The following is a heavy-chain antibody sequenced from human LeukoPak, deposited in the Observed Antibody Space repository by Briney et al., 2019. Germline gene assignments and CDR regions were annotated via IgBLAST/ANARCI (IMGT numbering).Heavy chain of an antibody. D-gene: IGHD3-10*01. J-gene: IGHJ4*02. Sequence: GASVKVSCKASGGTFSSYAISWVRQAPGQGLEWMGGIIPIFGTTNYAQKFQDRVTITADKSTSTAYMELSSLRSEDTAVYYCARFNGRGVSNDYWGQGTLVTVSA. CDR1: GGTFSSYA. CDR2: IIPIFGTT. CDR3: ARFNGRGVSNDY. V-gene: IGHV1-69*06.